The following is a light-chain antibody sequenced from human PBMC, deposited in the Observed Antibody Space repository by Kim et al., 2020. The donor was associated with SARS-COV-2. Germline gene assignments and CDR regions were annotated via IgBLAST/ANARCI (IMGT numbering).Light chain of an antibody. V-gene: IGLV3-19*01. CDR1: SLRSYY. CDR2: GKN. J-gene: IGLJ2*01. CDR3: NSRDSSGNHVV. Sequence: LGQTARITCQGDSLRSYYASWYQQKPGQAPVLVIYGKNNRPSGIPDRFSGSSSGNTASLTITGAQAEDEADYYCNSRDSSGNHVVFGGGTQLTVL.